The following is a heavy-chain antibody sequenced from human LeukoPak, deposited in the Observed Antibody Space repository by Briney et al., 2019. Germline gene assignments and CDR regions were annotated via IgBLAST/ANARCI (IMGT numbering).Heavy chain of an antibody. J-gene: IGHJ6*03. CDR1: GGSFSGYY. V-gene: IGHV4-34*01. Sequence: PSETLSLTCAVYGGSFSGYYWSWIRQPPGKGLEWIGEINRSGSTNYNPSLKSRVTISVDTSKNQFSLKLSSVTAADTAVYYCARIGKSIAAAGTNYYYYMDVWGKGTTVTVSS. CDR2: INRSGST. CDR3: ARIGKSIAAAGTNYYYYMDV. D-gene: IGHD6-13*01.